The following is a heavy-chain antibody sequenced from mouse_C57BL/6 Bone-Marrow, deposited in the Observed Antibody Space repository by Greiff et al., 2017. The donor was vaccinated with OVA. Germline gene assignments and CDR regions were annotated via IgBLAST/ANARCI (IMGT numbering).Heavy chain of an antibody. CDR1: GYSFTAYY. Sequence: EVPLQQSGPELVKPGASVKISCKASGYSFTAYYMNWVKHSHGKRLEWIGVINPNSGTTSYNQKFKGKATLTVDQSSSTAYMQLNSLTSEDSAVYYCARQDGYYPFYYAMDYWGQGTSVTVSS. D-gene: IGHD2-3*01. CDR2: INPNSGTT. J-gene: IGHJ4*01. V-gene: IGHV1-39*01. CDR3: ARQDGYYPFYYAMDY.